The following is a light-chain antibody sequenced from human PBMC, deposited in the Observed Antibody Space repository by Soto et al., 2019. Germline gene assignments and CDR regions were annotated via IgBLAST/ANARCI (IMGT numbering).Light chain of an antibody. CDR2: DAS. J-gene: IGKJ4*01. Sequence: EIVLTQSPSTLSLSPGERATLSCRASQTVSSSLGLYQQKPGQAPRLLIYDASNRVIGIPARFSGSGSGTDFTLTISSLEPEDFAVSYCQQRNNWPVTFGGGTKVEIK. CDR3: QQRNNWPVT. V-gene: IGKV3-11*01. CDR1: QTVSSS.